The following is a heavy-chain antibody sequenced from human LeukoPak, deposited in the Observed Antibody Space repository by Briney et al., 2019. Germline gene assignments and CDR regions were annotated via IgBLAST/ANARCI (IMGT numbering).Heavy chain of an antibody. CDR1: GYTFTSYG. D-gene: IGHD2-2*01. J-gene: IGHJ4*02. CDR2: ISAYNGNT. V-gene: IGHV1-18*01. CDR3: ARLAAHGYCGSTSCYAGLIYSDY. Sequence: ASVKVSCKASGYTFTSYGINWVRQAPGQGLEWMGWISAYNGNTNYAQKLQGRVTMTTDTSTSTAYMELRSLRSDDTAVYYCARLAAHGYCGSTSCYAGLIYSDYWGQGTLVTVSS.